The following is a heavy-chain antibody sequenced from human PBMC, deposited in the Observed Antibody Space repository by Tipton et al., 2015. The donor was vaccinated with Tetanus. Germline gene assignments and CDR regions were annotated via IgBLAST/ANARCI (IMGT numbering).Heavy chain of an antibody. CDR1: GGTFSNYA. V-gene: IGHV1-69*01. J-gene: IGHJ6*02. CDR2: SIPIFGTA. D-gene: IGHD2-2*01. CDR3: ARKWDIVAVSAANYYGVDV. Sequence: QSGAEVKKPGSSVKVSCKASGGTFSNYAISWVRQAPGQGLEWMGGSIPIFGTAKYAQKFQGRVTITADESTSTAYMELSSLRSEDTAVYYCARKWDIVAVSAANYYGVDVWGQGTTVTVSS.